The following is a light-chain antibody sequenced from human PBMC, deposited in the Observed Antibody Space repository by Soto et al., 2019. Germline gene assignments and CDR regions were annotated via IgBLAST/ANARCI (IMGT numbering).Light chain of an antibody. CDR1: SSDVGSYNL. J-gene: IGLJ2*01. CDR2: EGS. Sequence: QSVLTQPASVSGSPGQSITISCTGTSSDVGSYNLVSWYQQHPGKAPKLMIYEGSKRPSGVSNRFSGSKSGNTASLTISGLQAEDEADYYCCSYAGSSTLVFGGGPKLPS. CDR3: CSYAGSSTLV. V-gene: IGLV2-23*01.